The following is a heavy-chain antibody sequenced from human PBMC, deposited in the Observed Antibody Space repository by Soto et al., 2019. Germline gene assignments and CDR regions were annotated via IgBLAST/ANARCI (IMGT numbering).Heavy chain of an antibody. Sequence: QVQLVQSGAEVKKPGSSVKVFCEASGGTVSAYTINWVRQAPGQGLEWMGRIISILDIPNYAQKFQGRLTIIADTCTSTTYMELRNLRSEDTATYYCARENGTSSLDYWGQGTLVTVSS. V-gene: IGHV1-69*02. CDR3: ARENGTSSLDY. CDR2: IISILDIP. D-gene: IGHD6-6*01. CDR1: GGTVSAYT. J-gene: IGHJ4*02.